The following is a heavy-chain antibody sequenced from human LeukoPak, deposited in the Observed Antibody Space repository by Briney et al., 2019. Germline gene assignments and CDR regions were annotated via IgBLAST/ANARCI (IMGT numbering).Heavy chain of an antibody. CDR2: ISDSGGS. Sequence: SETLSLTCSVSGGSISSGISYWSWIRQPPGEGLEGIVYISDSGGSHYNLSLRGRVSISLGTSTNPFSVRLTSLTAADTAVYYCARVQAAGTGPDYWGQGALGTVSS. CDR3: ARVQAAGTGPDY. V-gene: IGHV4-61*01. D-gene: IGHD6-13*01. J-gene: IGHJ4*02. CDR1: GGSISSGISY.